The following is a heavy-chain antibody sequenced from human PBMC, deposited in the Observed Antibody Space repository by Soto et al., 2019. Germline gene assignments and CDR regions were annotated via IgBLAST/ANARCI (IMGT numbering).Heavy chain of an antibody. Sequence: GGSLRPSCAASGFTFSSYSMNRVRQAPGKGLEWVSYISSSSSTIYYADSVKGRFTISRDNAKNSLYLQMNSLRDEDTAVYYCARGIYYYDGSGYWGDWGQGT. CDR3: ARGIYYYDGSGYWGD. CDR2: ISSSSSTI. CDR1: GFTFSSYS. J-gene: IGHJ4*02. D-gene: IGHD3-22*01. V-gene: IGHV3-48*02.